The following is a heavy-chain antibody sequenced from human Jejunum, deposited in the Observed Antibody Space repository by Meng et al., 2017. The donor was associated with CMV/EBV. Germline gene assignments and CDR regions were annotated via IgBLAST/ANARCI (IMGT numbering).Heavy chain of an antibody. CDR1: GYTVSDYW. J-gene: IGHJ6*02. Sequence: SCAASGYTVSDYWMNWVRQAQGKGVEWVANIQQDGSGSYYVDSVEGRFTISRDNVKNSLYLQMNSLRAEDSAVYYCARKNGLDVWGQGTTVTVSS. CDR2: IQQDGSGS. CDR3: ARKNGLDV. V-gene: IGHV3-7*01.